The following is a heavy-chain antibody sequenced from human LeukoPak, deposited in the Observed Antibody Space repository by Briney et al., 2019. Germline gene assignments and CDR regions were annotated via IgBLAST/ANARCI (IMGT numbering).Heavy chain of an antibody. CDR2: TYYRSKWYH. Sequence: SQTLSLTCAISGGSVSRNSVAWNWIRQSPSRGLEWLGRTYYRSKWYHDYAVSVKSRITINPDTSKNQFSLQLNSVTPEDTAVYYCARDHDYGDYGTYEDYWGQGTLVTVSS. D-gene: IGHD4-17*01. V-gene: IGHV6-1*01. J-gene: IGHJ4*02. CDR3: ARDHDYGDYGTYEDY. CDR1: GGSVSRNSVA.